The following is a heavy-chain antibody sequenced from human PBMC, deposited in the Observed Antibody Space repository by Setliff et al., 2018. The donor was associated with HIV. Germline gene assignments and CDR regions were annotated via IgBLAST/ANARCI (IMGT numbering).Heavy chain of an antibody. CDR2: IDPSDSYI. D-gene: IGHD6-19*01. CDR1: GKSLSNYW. J-gene: IGHJ3*02. CDR3: SRGIAVAGHDFANTPGDI. Sequence: PGESLKISCKGSGKSLSNYWINWVRQMPGKGLKWMGRIDPSDSYINYGPSFQGHVTISADKSTNTAFLQWSSLKASDSAMYYCSRGIAVAGHDFANTPGDIWGQGTMVTVSS. V-gene: IGHV5-10-1*01.